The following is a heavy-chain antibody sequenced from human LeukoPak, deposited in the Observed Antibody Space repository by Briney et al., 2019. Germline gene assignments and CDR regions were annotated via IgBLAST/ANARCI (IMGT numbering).Heavy chain of an antibody. CDR2: INSSGTT. V-gene: IGHV4-59*11. CDR3: ARVFYGGNSRAFHI. J-gene: IGHJ3*02. D-gene: IGHD4-23*01. CDR1: GGSISPHY. Sequence: SETLSLTCSVSGGSISPHYWSWIRQAPGKGLEWIGYINSSGTTNYNSSLKSRLTISVDTSRNQFSLKLNSVTAADTAIYYCARVFYGGNSRAFHIWGQGTLVSVSS.